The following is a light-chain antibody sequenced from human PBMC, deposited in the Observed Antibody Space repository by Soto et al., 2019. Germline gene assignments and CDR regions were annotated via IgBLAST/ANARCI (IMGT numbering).Light chain of an antibody. V-gene: IGKV3-15*01. CDR3: QQYNSWPPYT. J-gene: IGKJ2*01. Sequence: IVMTQSPATLSVSPGERATLSCRASRSVSSNLAWYQQKPGQAPRLLIYGASTRATGIPARFSGSGSGTEFTLTISSLQSEDFAVYFCQQYNSWPPYTFGQGTKVDIK. CDR2: GAS. CDR1: RSVSSN.